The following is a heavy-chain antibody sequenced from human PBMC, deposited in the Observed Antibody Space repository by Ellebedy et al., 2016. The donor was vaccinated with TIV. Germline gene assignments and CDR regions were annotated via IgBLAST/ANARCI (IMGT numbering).Heavy chain of an antibody. J-gene: IGHJ4*02. V-gene: IGHV3-9*01. CDR3: VRDSRDDFWSEFDD. D-gene: IGHD3-3*01. CDR1: GFSFDDYA. Sequence: GGSLRLXCAASGFSFDDYAMHWVRQGPGKGLEWVSGISYNSGTIAYADSVKGRFTISRDNAKNSLYLQMNSLRVEDTALYYCVRDSRDDFWSEFDDWGQGTLVTVSS. CDR2: ISYNSGTI.